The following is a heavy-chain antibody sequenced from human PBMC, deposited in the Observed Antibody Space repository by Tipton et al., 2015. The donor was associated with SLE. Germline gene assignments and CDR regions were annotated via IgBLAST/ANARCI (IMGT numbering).Heavy chain of an antibody. CDR2: IYYSGST. D-gene: IGHD4-11*01. CDR3: ARDRLHGWFDP. CDR1: GGSISSGGYY. Sequence: LRLSCTVSGGSISSGGYYWSWIRQHPGKGLEWIGYIYYSGSTYYNPSPKSRVTISVDTSKNQFSLKLRSVTAADTAVYYCARDRLHGWFDPWGQGTLVTVSS. V-gene: IGHV4-31*02. J-gene: IGHJ5*02.